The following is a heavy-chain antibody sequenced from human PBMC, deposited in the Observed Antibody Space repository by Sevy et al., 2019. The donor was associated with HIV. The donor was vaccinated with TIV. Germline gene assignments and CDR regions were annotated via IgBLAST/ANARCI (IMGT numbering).Heavy chain of an antibody. D-gene: IGHD2-15*01. CDR3: ARVVAYCSGGSCFPGCYYGMDV. Sequence: GGSLRLSCAASGFTFSNYNMNWVRQAPGKGLEWVSSISSSSRYIYYADSMKGRFTISRDNAKNSLYLQMNSLRAEDTAVNYCARVVAYCSGGSCFPGCYYGMDVWGQGTTVTVSS. J-gene: IGHJ6*02. CDR2: ISSSSRYI. CDR1: GFTFSNYN. V-gene: IGHV3-21*01.